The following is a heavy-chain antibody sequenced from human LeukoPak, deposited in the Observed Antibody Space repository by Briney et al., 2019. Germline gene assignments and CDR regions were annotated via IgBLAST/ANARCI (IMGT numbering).Heavy chain of an antibody. CDR2: IYTSGST. Sequence: SETLSLTCTVSGGSISSYYWSWIRQPAGKGLEWIGRIYTSGSTNYNPSLESRVTMSVDTSKNQFSLKLSSVTAADTAVYLCTRDPTHHGSGSYDNWFDPRGHRTLGTVSP. J-gene: IGHJ5*02. CDR3: TRDPTHHGSGSYDNWFDP. CDR1: GGSISSYY. D-gene: IGHD3-10*01. V-gene: IGHV4-4*07.